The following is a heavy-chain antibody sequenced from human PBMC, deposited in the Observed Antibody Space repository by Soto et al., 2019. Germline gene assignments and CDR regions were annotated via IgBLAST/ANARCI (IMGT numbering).Heavy chain of an antibody. CDR1: GDSVSSNSAA. CDR3: ARVAVAGTYYYYYAMDV. D-gene: IGHD6-19*01. Sequence: PSQTLSLTCAISGDSVSSNSAAWNWIRHSPWRGLEWLGRTYYRSKWYNDYAVSVKSRITINPDTSKNQFSLQLNSVTPEDTAVYYCARVAVAGTYYYYYAMDVWGQGTTVTVSS. J-gene: IGHJ6*02. V-gene: IGHV6-1*01. CDR2: TYYRSKWYN.